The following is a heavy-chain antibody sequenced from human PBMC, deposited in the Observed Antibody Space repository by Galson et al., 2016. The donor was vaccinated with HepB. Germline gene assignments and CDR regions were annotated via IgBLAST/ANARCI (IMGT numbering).Heavy chain of an antibody. J-gene: IGHJ5*02. CDR1: GDTFRNYA. D-gene: IGHD4-17*01. CDR3: AREHTVTAEGYFDP. Sequence: SVKVSCKASGDTFRNYAVTWVRHAPGQGLQWMGGIKPFYGTTNYAEKFQGRVTIIADESTSTAYMELRSLRSDDTAVYYCAREHTVTAEGYFDPWGQGTLVTVSS. CDR2: IKPFYGTT. V-gene: IGHV1-69*13.